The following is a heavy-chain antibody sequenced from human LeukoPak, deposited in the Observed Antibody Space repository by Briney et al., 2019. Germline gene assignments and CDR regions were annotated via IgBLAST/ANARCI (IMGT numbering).Heavy chain of an antibody. Sequence: QTGGSLRLSCAASGFTFSNYGMHWVRQAPGKGLEWVAVIWYDGSNKYYADSVKGRFTISRDNSKNTLYLQMNGLRAEDTAVYYCVRVAVAGNLNNWFDPWGQGTLVTVSS. CDR2: IWYDGSNK. CDR3: VRVAVAGNLNNWFDP. J-gene: IGHJ5*02. CDR1: GFTFSNYG. D-gene: IGHD6-19*01. V-gene: IGHV3-33*01.